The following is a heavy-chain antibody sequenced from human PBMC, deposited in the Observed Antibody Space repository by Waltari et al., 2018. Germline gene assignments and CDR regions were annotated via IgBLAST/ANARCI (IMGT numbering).Heavy chain of an antibody. Sequence: QVQLQESGPGLVKPSETLSLTCAVSGYSISSGYYWGWIRQPPGKGLEWIGSIYHSGSTYYNPSLKGRVTISVDTSKNQFSLKLSSVTAADTAVYYCAIDCGGDCSRPYYYYGMDVWGQGTTVTVSS. CDR3: AIDCGGDCSRPYYYYGMDV. J-gene: IGHJ6*02. CDR2: IYHSGST. V-gene: IGHV4-38-2*01. D-gene: IGHD2-21*01. CDR1: GYSISSGYY.